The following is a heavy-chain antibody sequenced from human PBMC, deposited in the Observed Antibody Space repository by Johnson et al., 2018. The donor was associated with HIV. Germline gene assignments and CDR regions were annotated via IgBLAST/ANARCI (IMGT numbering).Heavy chain of an antibody. D-gene: IGHD6-6*01. V-gene: IGHV3-11*04. CDR1: GFTFSNVW. CDR3: ARDAARLESDAFDI. Sequence: QVQLVESGGGLVKPGGSLRLSCAASGFTFSNVWMSWVRQAPGKGLEWVSYISSSGSTIYYAASVKGRFTISRDNAKNSLYLQMNSLRAEDTAVYYCARDAARLESDAFDIWGQGTMVTVSS. CDR2: ISSSGSTI. J-gene: IGHJ3*02.